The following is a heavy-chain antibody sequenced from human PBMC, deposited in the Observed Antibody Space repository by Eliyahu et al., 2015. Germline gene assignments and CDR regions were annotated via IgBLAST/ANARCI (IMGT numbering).Heavy chain of an antibody. D-gene: IGHD1-26*01. V-gene: IGHV3-11*01. CDR1: GFXFXXYX. CDR2: ISSSGSTI. Sequence: QVQLVESGGGLVKPGGSLXLSCAASGFXFXXYXXGWIRQAPGKGLEWVSYISSSGSTIYYADSVKGRFTISRDNAKNSLYLQMNSLRAEDTAVYYCARDYSGSYVLDDYYGMDVWGQGTTVTVSS. CDR3: ARDYSGSYVLDDYYGMDV. J-gene: IGHJ6*02.